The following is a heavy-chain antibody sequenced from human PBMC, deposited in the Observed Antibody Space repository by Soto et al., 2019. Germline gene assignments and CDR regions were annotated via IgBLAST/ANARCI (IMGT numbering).Heavy chain of an antibody. V-gene: IGHV3-23*01. CDR3: AKALGDSSFWYFDL. J-gene: IGHJ2*01. CDR1: RFTFSNYA. Sequence: EVQLLESGGGLIQPGGSLRLSCAASRFTFSNYAMTWVRQAPGKGLEWVSTITGSGGSTYYADSVKGRFTISRDNSKNTLYLQMNSLRAEDTAVYYCAKALGDSSFWYFDLWGRGTLVTVSS. D-gene: IGHD3-16*01. CDR2: ITGSGGST.